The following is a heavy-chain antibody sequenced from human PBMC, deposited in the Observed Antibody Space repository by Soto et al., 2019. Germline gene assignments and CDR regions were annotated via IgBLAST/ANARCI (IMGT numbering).Heavy chain of an antibody. CDR3: ARDSSWGGMDV. CDR2: IGTAGDT. V-gene: IGHV3-13*04. CDR1: GFTFSSYD. D-gene: IGHD6-13*01. J-gene: IGHJ6*02. Sequence: EVQLVESGGGLVQPGGSLRLSCAASGFTFSSYDMHWVRQATGKGLEWVSAIGTAGDTYYPGSVKGRFTISRENAKNSLYLQMNSRRAGDTAVYYCARDSSWGGMDVWGQGTTVTVSS.